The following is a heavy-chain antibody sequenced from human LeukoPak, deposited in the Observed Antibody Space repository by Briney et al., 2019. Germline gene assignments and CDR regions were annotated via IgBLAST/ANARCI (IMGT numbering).Heavy chain of an antibody. J-gene: IGHJ3*01. D-gene: IGHD3-22*01. V-gene: IGHV3-21*01. CDR3: ARDHYYDSSGYIPAGDAFDF. Sequence: PGGTLRLSCAASGFTFSSYGMSWVRQAPGKGLEWVSSISSSSSYIYYADSVKGRFTISRDNAKNSLNLQMNSLRAEDTAVYYCARDHYYDSSGYIPAGDAFDFWGQGTKVTVSS. CDR1: GFTFSSYG. CDR2: ISSSSSYI.